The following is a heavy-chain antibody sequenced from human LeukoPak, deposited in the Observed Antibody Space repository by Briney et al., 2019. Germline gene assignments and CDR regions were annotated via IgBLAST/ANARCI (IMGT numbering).Heavy chain of an antibody. CDR2: INPNSGGT. J-gene: IGHJ5*02. V-gene: IGHV1-2*02. CDR3: ARGMAAAGRGWFDP. D-gene: IGHD6-13*01. CDR1: GYTFTGYY. Sequence: ASVKVSCKASGYTFTGYYMHWVRQAPGQGLEWMGWINPNSGGTNYAQKFQGRVTMTRDTSISTAYMELSRLRSDDTAVYYCARGMAAAGRGWFDPWGQGTLVTVSS.